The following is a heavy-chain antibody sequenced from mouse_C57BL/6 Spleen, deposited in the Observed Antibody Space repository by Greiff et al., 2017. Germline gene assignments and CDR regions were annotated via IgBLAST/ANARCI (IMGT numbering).Heavy chain of an antibody. Sequence: EVMLVESGGGLVKPGGSLKLSCAASGFTFSDYGMHWVRQAPEKGLEWVAYISSGSSTIYYADTVKGRFTISSDNAKNTLFLQMTSLRSEDTAMYYCVYYYGSSYAMDYWGQGTSVTVSS. CDR1: GFTFSDYG. V-gene: IGHV5-17*01. CDR2: ISSGSSTI. CDR3: VYYYGSSYAMDY. J-gene: IGHJ4*01. D-gene: IGHD1-1*01.